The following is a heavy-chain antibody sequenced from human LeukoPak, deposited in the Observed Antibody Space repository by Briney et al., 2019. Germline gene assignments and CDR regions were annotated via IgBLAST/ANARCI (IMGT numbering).Heavy chain of an antibody. Sequence: ASVKVSCKASGYFFTGYNMYWVRQAPGQGLEWMGWINPHSGGTNYGQKFQGRVTMTRDTSISTAYMELSRLRSDDTAVYYCARGGVQQLDSYFDYWGQGTLVTVSS. CDR2: INPHSGGT. V-gene: IGHV1-2*02. J-gene: IGHJ4*02. CDR3: ARGGVQQLDSYFDY. D-gene: IGHD1-1*01. CDR1: GYFFTGYN.